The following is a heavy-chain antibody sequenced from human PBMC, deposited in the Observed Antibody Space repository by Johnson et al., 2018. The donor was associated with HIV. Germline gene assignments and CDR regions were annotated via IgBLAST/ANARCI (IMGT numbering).Heavy chain of an antibody. D-gene: IGHD2-2*01. CDR1: GFTFDDYG. J-gene: IGHJ3*02. Sequence: VQLVESGGGLVQPGGSLRLSCAASGFTFDDYGMSWVRQAPGKGLEWVSVIYRGGSTYYADSVKGRFTISRDNSKNTLYLQMNSLKIEDTAVYYCTTVYCSSTSCYSYAFDIWGQGTMVTVSS. CDR3: TTVYCSSTSCYSYAFDI. V-gene: IGHV3-66*01. CDR2: IYRGGST.